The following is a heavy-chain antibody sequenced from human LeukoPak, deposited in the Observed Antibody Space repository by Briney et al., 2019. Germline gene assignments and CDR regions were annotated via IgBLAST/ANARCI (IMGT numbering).Heavy chain of an antibody. CDR2: ISYDGSNK. CDR3: ARDSAFDI. V-gene: IGHV3-30*04. CDR1: GFTFSSYA. Sequence: GGSLRLSCAASGFTFSSYAMHWVRQAPGKGLEWVAVISYDGSNKYYADSVKGRFTISRDNSKNTLYLQMNSLRAEDTAVCYCARDSAFDIWGQGTMVTVSS. J-gene: IGHJ3*02.